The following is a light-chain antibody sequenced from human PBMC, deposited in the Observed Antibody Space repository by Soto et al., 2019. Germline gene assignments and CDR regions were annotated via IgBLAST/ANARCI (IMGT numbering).Light chain of an antibody. CDR2: KAS. CDR1: QSISAW. J-gene: IGKJ1*01. Sequence: DIQMTQSPSTLSASVGDSVSINCRASQSISAWLAWYQQKPEKARRLLIYKASTLEIGVPSRFSGSGSGTEFTLTISSLQPDDVAIYYCQQYNDYSWTFGQGTKVDIK. CDR3: QQYNDYSWT. V-gene: IGKV1-5*03.